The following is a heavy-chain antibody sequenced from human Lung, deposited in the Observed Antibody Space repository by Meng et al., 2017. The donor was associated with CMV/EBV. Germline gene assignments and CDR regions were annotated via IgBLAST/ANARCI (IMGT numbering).Heavy chain of an antibody. V-gene: IGHV5-51*01. J-gene: IGHJ4*02. CDR3: ARKEESYSSSGFDY. Sequence: GEXXTISCKGSGYSFTSYWIGWVRQMPGKGLEWMGIIYPGDSDTRYSPSFQGQVTISADKSISTAYLQWSSLKASDTAMYYCARKEESYSSSGFDYWGQGTXVTVSS. D-gene: IGHD6-6*01. CDR1: GYSFTSYW. CDR2: IYPGDSDT.